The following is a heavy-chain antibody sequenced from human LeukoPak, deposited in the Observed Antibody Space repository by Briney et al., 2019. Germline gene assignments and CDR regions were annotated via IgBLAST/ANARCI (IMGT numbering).Heavy chain of an antibody. CDR2: IIPILGIA. CDR3: AEGYNYFDY. V-gene: IGHV1-69*04. CDR1: GGTLSSYA. D-gene: IGHD1-1*01. Sequence: SVKVSCKASGGTLSSYAISWVRQAPGQGLEWTGRIIPILGIANYAQKFQGRVTITADKSTSTAYMELSSLRSEDTAVYYCAEGYNYFDYWGQGTLVTVSS. J-gene: IGHJ4*02.